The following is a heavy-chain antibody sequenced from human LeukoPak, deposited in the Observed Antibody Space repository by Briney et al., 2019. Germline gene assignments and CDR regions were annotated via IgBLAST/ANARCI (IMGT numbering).Heavy chain of an antibody. CDR1: GLSFSTSA. Sequence: SVKVSCKASGLSFSTSAIQWVRQARGQSLEWMGWIVVGNGNTKYVQKLQERITITRDMSTNTAYMELSSLTSEDTAVYYCAAETYIQGCCNFDIWGQGTMVTVSS. CDR2: IVVGNGNT. J-gene: IGHJ3*02. CDR3: AAETYIQGCCNFDI. D-gene: IGHD2/OR15-2a*01. V-gene: IGHV1-58*02.